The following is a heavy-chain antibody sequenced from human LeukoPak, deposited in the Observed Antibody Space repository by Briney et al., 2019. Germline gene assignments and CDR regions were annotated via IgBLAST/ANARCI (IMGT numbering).Heavy chain of an antibody. V-gene: IGHV1-18*01. D-gene: IGHD3-10*01. CDR2: ISAYNGNT. CDR1: GYTFTSYG. CDR3: AGAPYYYGSGDSGWFDP. Sequence: ASVKVSCKASGYTFTSYGISWVRQAPGQGLEWMGWISAYNGNTNYAQKLQGRVTMTTDTSTSTAYMELRSLRSDDKAVYYCAGAPYYYGSGDSGWFDPWGQGTLVTVSS. J-gene: IGHJ5*02.